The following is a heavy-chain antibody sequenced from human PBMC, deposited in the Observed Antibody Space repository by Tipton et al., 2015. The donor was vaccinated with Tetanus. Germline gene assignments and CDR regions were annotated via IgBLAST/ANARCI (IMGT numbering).Heavy chain of an antibody. V-gene: IGHV4-38-2*01. CDR3: ARGKIVVVPAARNWFDP. J-gene: IGHJ5*02. D-gene: IGHD2-2*01. Sequence: TLSLTCAVSGYSISSGYYWGWIRQPPGKGLEWIGSIYHSGSTYYNPSLKSRVTISVDTSKNQFSLRLSSVTAADTAVYYCARGKIVVVPAARNWFDPWGQGTLVTVSS. CDR1: GYSISSGYY. CDR2: IYHSGST.